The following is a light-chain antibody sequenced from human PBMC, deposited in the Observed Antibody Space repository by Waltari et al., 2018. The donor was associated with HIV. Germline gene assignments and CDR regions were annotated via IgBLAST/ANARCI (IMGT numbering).Light chain of an antibody. V-gene: IGLV4-69*01. J-gene: IGLJ2*01. Sequence: QVVLTQSPSASASLGASVKITCTLSSGHTTYAIARHQQHPEKGPRFLMKVNSDGSLTKGDEIPDRFSGSASGPERSLTISSLQSEDEGDYYCQTWGAGIVVFGGGTKLSVL. CDR3: QTWGAGIVV. CDR2: VNSDGSL. CDR1: SGHTTYA.